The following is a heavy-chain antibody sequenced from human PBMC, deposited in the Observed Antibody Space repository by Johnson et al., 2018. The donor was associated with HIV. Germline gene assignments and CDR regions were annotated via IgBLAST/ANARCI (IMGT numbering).Heavy chain of an antibody. Sequence: VQLVESGGGVVQPGRSLRLSCAASGFTFDDYTMHWVRQAPGKGLEWVSLISWDGGSTYYADSVKGRFTISRYNAKKSLYLQMNSLRAEDTALYYCARETSYYDSSGHVVGDAFDIWGQGTRVTVSS. J-gene: IGHJ3*02. CDR2: ISWDGGST. CDR1: GFTFDDYT. CDR3: ARETSYYDSSGHVVGDAFDI. D-gene: IGHD3-22*01. V-gene: IGHV3-43*01.